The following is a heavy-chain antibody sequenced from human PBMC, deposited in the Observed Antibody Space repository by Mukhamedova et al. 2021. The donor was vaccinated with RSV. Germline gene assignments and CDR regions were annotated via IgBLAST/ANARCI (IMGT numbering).Heavy chain of an antibody. V-gene: IGHV3-21*06. Sequence: GLEWVSSISSSSSYFYYADSVKGRFTVSRDNVQNSLFLQMSSLRAEDTAVYYCARDFAGILDSWGQGTQVTVSS. CDR2: ISSSSSYF. CDR3: ARDFAGILDS. D-gene: IGHD6-13*01. J-gene: IGHJ4*02.